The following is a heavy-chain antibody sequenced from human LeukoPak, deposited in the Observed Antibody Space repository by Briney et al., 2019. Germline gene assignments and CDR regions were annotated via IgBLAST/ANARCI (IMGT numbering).Heavy chain of an antibody. CDR2: INHSGST. CDR3: ARGGRRRDFDY. D-gene: IGHD1-14*01. J-gene: IGHJ4*02. CDR1: GGSFSGYY. Sequence: SETLSLTCAVYGGSFSGYYWSWIRQPPGKGLEWIGEINHSGSTNYNPSLKSRVTISVDTSKNQLSLKLSSVTAADTAVYYCARGGRRRDFDYWGQGTLVTVSS. V-gene: IGHV4-34*01.